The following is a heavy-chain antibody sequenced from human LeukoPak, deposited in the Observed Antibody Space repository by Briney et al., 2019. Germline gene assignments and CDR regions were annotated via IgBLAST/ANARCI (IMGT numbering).Heavy chain of an antibody. CDR2: ISGSGGST. CDR3: AREYPDSSSWTGYYYYMDV. V-gene: IGHV3-23*01. CDR1: GLTFSSYA. J-gene: IGHJ6*03. Sequence: GGSLRLSCAASGLTFSSYAMSWVRQAPGKGLEWVSAISGSGGSTYYADSVKGRFTISRDNSKNTLYLQMNSLRAEDTAVYYCAREYPDSSSWTGYYYYMDVWGKGTTVTISS. D-gene: IGHD6-13*01.